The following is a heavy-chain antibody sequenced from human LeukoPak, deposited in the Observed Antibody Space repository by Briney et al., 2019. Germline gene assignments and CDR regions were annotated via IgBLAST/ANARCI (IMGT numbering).Heavy chain of an antibody. CDR2: IRQDGDTK. CDR1: GFTFSSSA. CDR3: ARSLPYGTTWYGRSDF. V-gene: IGHV3-7*03. D-gene: IGHD6-13*01. Sequence: PGGSLRLSCAASGFTFSSSAMSWVRQVPGKGLEWVANIRQDGDTKYYVDSVKGRFTISRDNAMNSLYLQMNSLRAEDTAIYYCARSLPYGTTWYGRSDFWGQGTLVTVSS. J-gene: IGHJ4*02.